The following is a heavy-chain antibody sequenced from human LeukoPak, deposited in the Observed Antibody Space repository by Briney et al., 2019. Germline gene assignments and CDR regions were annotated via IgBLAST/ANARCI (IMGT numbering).Heavy chain of an antibody. CDR1: GFTFSSYW. D-gene: IGHD2-2*01. J-gene: IGHJ4*02. CDR2: IKQDGSEK. Sequence: GGSLRLSCAASGFTFSSYWMSWVRQAPGKGQEWVSNIKQDGSEKYYVDSVKGRFTISRDNAKNSLYLQMNSVRAEDTAVYYCARERRRRLGYCSSTSCSPYFDYWGQGTLVTVSS. CDR3: ARERRRRLGYCSSTSCSPYFDY. V-gene: IGHV3-7*01.